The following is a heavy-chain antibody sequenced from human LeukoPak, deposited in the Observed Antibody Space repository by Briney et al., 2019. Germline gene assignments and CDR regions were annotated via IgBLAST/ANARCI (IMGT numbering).Heavy chain of an antibody. J-gene: IGHJ3*02. D-gene: IGHD2-2*01. CDR1: GGTFSSYA. CDR2: IIPIFGTA. V-gene: IGHV1-69*13. Sequence: SVKVSCKASGGTFSSYAISWVRQAPGQGLEWMGGIIPIFGTANYAQKFQGRDTITADESTSTAYMELSSLRSEDTAVYYCATRYCSSTSCPQGGGAFDIWGQGTMVTVSS. CDR3: ATRYCSSTSCPQGGGAFDI.